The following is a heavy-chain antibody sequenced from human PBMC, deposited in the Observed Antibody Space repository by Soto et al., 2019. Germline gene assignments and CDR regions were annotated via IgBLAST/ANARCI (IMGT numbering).Heavy chain of an antibody. D-gene: IGHD5-12*01. CDR3: AKSPRGEMATD. J-gene: IGHJ4*02. V-gene: IGHV1-18*01. CDR2: INTYNGMT. Sequence: QVQLAQSGGEVKKPGASVTVSCKASGYTFINYHITWVRQAPGQGLEWMAWINTYNGMTDYAQRFQGRVTMTRDTSTSTAYMELRNLGSDDTAVYCCAKSPRGEMATDWGQGTLVTVSS. CDR1: GYTFINYH.